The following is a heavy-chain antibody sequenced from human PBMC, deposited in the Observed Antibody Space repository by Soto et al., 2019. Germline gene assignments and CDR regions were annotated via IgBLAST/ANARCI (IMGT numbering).Heavy chain of an antibody. J-gene: IGHJ6*03. D-gene: IGHD3-10*01. CDR3: AKEKGSIDASRGGLEV. Sequence: PGVSLRRSCSACVFGFISYSISLILQAPVKGLEWVSAISGSFVSTYYADSVKGRFTISRDNSKNTLYLKMNSLRAEDTPVSYCAKEKGSIDASRGGLEVWGNGNTVNVS. CDR1: VFGFISYS. CDR2: ISGSFVST. V-gene: IGHV3-23*01.